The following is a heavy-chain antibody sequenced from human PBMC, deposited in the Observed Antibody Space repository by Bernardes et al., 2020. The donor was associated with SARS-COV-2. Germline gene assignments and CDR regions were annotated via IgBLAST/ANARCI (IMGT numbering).Heavy chain of an antibody. Sequence: ASVKVSCTASGYSFSTHDMNWVRQAPGQGLEWVGWISPHSANTNYAQNLQGRVSMTTDASASTAYMELRSLRSDDTAVYYCWVRVETGGVVFDHWGQGTLVTVSP. V-gene: IGHV1-18*04. J-gene: IGHJ4*02. CDR3: WVRVETGGVVFDH. CDR1: GYSFSTHD. D-gene: IGHD1-26*01. CDR2: ISPHSANT.